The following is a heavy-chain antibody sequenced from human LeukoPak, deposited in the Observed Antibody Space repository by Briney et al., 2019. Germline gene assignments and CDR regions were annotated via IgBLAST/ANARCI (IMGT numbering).Heavy chain of an antibody. CDR2: ISPTGGST. J-gene: IGHJ6*03. CDR3: ARDHAVAGTEYYYYYMDV. V-gene: IGHV1-46*01. D-gene: IGHD6-19*01. Sequence: ASVKVSCKAFGYTFTNNWMHWVRQAPGQGPEWMGLISPTGGSTAYAQKFQGRVTLTRDMSTSTDYLELSSLRSDDTAVYYCARDHAVAGTEYYYYYMDVWGKGTTVTVSS. CDR1: GYTFTNNW.